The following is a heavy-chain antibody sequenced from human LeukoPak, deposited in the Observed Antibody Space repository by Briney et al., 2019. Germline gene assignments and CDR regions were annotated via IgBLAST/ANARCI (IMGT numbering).Heavy chain of an antibody. CDR2: INSDGSEG. V-gene: IGHV3-7*03. Sequence: PGGSLRLSCVGSGFTFSRYWLNWVRQAPGKGLEWVASINSDGSEGYYADVVKGRFTISRDNAKNSLYLQINSLRAEDTAVYYCARSSYSSSSSVWGQGTMVTVSS. D-gene: IGHD6-6*01. CDR1: GFTFSRYW. CDR3: ARSSYSSSSSV. J-gene: IGHJ3*01.